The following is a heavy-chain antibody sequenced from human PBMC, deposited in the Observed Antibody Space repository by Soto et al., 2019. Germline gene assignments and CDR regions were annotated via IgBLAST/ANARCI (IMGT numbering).Heavy chain of an antibody. J-gene: IGHJ5*02. CDR3: ARDFQANNWNLNWFDP. CDR1: GGTFSSSA. CDR2: IIPIFGTA. Sequence: SVKVSCKASGGTFSSSAISWVRQAPGQGLEWMGGIIPIFGTANYAQKFQGRVTITADKSTSTAYMELSSLRSEDTAVYYCARDFQANNWNLNWFDPWGQGTLVTVSS. D-gene: IGHD1-7*01. V-gene: IGHV1-69*06.